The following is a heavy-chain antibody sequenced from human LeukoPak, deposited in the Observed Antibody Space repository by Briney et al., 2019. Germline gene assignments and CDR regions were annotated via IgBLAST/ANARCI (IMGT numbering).Heavy chain of an antibody. D-gene: IGHD1-26*01. CDR3: AKGIGGSYFPFDY. J-gene: IGHJ4*02. CDR1: GFTVSSNY. Sequence: GGSLRLSCAASGFTVSSNYMSWVRQAPGKGLEWVSAISGSGGSTYYADSVKGRFTISRDNSKNTLYLQMNSLRAEDTAVYYCAKGIGGSYFPFDYWGQGTLVTVFS. V-gene: IGHV3-23*01. CDR2: ISGSGGST.